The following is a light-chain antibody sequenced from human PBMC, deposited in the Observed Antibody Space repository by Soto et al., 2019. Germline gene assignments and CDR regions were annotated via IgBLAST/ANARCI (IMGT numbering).Light chain of an antibody. V-gene: IGKV3-20*01. J-gene: IGKJ1*01. Sequence: RFSQSVSSSYLAWYQQKPGQAPRLLIYAASSRHTGIPARFSGSGSGTDFTLTISRLQPEDFAVYYCQKYDSTPHTCGQGTKVDIK. CDR1: QSVSSSY. CDR2: AAS. CDR3: QKYDSTPHT.